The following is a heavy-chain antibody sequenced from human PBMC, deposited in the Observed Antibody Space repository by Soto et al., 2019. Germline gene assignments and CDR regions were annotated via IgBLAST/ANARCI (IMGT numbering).Heavy chain of an antibody. CDR1: GASISGFY. D-gene: IGHD1-1*01. J-gene: IGHJ5*02. CDR3: VRDGTKTLRDWFDP. CDR2: IYATGTT. Sequence: SETLSLTCTVSGASISGFYWNWIRKSAGKGLEWIGRIYATGTTDYNPSLKSRVMMSVDTSKKQFSLKLRSVTAAETAVYYCVRDGTKTLRDWFDPRGQ. V-gene: IGHV4-4*07.